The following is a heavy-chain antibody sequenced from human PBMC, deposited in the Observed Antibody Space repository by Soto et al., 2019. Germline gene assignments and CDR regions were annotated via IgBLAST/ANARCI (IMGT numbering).Heavy chain of an antibody. CDR1: GFTFGSCG. CDR3: ATEGAKTTWNFDY. CDR2: VSPHGANT. Sequence: PXGFLRLSCVASGFTFGSCGMNWVGQAPGKGLEWVAGVSPHGANTYYADSVRGRFIISRDDSRNTVSLDMNSLRGEDSAVYYCATEGAKTTWNFDYWGQGTVVTVSS. D-gene: IGHD1-1*01. J-gene: IGHJ4*02. V-gene: IGHV3-23*01.